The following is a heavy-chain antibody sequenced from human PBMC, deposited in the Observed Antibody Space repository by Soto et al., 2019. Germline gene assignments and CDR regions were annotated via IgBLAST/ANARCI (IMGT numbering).Heavy chain of an antibody. D-gene: IGHD6-19*01. V-gene: IGHV3-23*01. CDR3: SRRTSGWYFDY. CDR2: ISGSGGST. J-gene: IGHJ4*02. Sequence: GGSLRLSCAASGFTFSSYAMSWVRQAPGKGLEWVSVISGSGGSTYYADSVKGRFTISRDNSKNTLYLQMNSLRAEDAAVYYCSRRTSGWYFDYWGQGTLVTVSS. CDR1: GFTFSSYA.